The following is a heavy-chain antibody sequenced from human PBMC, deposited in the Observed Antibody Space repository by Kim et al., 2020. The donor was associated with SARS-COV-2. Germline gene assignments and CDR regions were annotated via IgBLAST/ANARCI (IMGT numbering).Heavy chain of an antibody. D-gene: IGHD6-19*01. CDR2: ISIGHDNT. V-gene: IGHV1-3*04. J-gene: IGHJ4*02. Sequence: ASVKVSCKASGYTFINYVMHWVRQAPGQRLEWMGLISIGHDNTKYSQKFRGRVTITRDTTASTAYMELSSLRSEDTAVYYCARGSGWAFDYWGQGTLVTVA. CDR3: ARGSGWAFDY. CDR1: GYTFINYV.